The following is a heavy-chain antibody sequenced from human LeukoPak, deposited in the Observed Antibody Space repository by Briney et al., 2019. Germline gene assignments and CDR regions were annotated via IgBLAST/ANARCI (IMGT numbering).Heavy chain of an antibody. Sequence: SETLSLTCTVSGGSVSSGSYYWSWIRQPPGKGLEWIGYIYYSGSTNYNPSLKSRVTMSVDTSKNQFSLKLSSVTAADTAVFYCAREGGEPLRRGMDVWGQGTTVTVSS. J-gene: IGHJ6*02. CDR2: IYYSGST. CDR3: AREGGEPLRRGMDV. V-gene: IGHV4-61*01. CDR1: GGSVSSGSYY. D-gene: IGHD1-26*01.